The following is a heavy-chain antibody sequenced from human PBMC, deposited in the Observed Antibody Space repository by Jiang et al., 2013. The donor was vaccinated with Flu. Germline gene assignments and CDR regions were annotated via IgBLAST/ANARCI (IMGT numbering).Heavy chain of an antibody. CDR1: GFTFSSYS. V-gene: IGHV3-21*01. CDR3: ARDGRARVVASDWYFDL. D-gene: IGHD2-15*01. Sequence: GLVKPGGSLRLSCAASGFTFSSYSMNWVRQAPGKGLEWVSSISSSSSYIYYADSVKGRFTISRDNAKNSLYLQMNSLRAEDTAVYYCARDGRARVVASDWYFDLWGRGTLVTVSS. J-gene: IGHJ2*01. CDR2: ISSSSSYI.